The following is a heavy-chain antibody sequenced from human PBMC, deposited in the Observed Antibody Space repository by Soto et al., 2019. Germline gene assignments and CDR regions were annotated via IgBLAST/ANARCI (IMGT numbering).Heavy chain of an antibody. J-gene: IGHJ6*02. V-gene: IGHV3-30-3*01. CDR1: GFTFSSYA. Sequence: HPGGSLRLSCAASGFTFSSYAMHWVRQAPGKGLEWVAVISYDGSNKYYADSVKGRFTISRDNSKNTLYLQMNSLRAEDTAVYYCARDKVQNYDFWSGYLALESFYYHYGMDVWGQGTTVTVSS. CDR2: ISYDGSNK. D-gene: IGHD3-3*01. CDR3: ARDKVQNYDFWSGYLALESFYYHYGMDV.